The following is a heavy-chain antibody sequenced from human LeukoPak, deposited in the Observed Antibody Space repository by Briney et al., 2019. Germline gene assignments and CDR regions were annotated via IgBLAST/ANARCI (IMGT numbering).Heavy chain of an antibody. Sequence: GGSLRLSCAASGFTFSSYGMHLVRQAPGKGLEWVAFIRYDGSNKYYADSVKGRFTISRDNSKNTLYLQMNSLRAEDTAVYYCAKDRIVATSRTIFDYWGQGTLVTVSS. CDR3: AKDRIVATSRTIFDY. CDR2: IRYDGSNK. CDR1: GFTFSSYG. J-gene: IGHJ4*02. V-gene: IGHV3-30*02. D-gene: IGHD5-12*01.